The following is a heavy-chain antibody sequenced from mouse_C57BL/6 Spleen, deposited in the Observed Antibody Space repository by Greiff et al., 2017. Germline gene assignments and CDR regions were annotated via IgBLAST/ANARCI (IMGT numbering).Heavy chain of an antibody. CDR2: IYPGSGST. J-gene: IGHJ2*01. Sequence: VKLKQPGAELVKPGASVKMSCKASGYTFTSYWITWVKQRPGQGLEWIGDIYPGSGSTNYNEKFKSKATLTVDTSSSTAYMQLSSLTSEDSAVYYCARDDGYYGEYFDYWGQGTTLTVSS. D-gene: IGHD2-3*01. V-gene: IGHV1-55*01. CDR3: ARDDGYYGEYFDY. CDR1: GYTFTSYW.